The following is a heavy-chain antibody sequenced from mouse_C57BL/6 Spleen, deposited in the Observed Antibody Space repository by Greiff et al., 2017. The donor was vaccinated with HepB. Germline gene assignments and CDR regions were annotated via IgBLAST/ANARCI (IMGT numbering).Heavy chain of an antibody. CDR1: GFTFSSYG. V-gene: IGHV5-6*02. J-gene: IGHJ4*01. CDR2: ISSGGSYT. Sequence: DVMLVESGGDLVKPGGSLKLSCAASGFTFSSYGMSWVRQTPDKRLEWVATISSGGSYTYYPDSVKGRFTISRDNAKNTLYLQMSSLKSEDTAMYYCASDGYSYAMDYWGQGTSVTVSS. CDR3: ASDGYSYAMDY. D-gene: IGHD2-3*01.